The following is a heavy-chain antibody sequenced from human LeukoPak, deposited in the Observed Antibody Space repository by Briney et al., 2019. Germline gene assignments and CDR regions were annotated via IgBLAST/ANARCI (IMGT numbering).Heavy chain of an antibody. CDR3: ARTGGDSSSRIYYYYYYMDV. J-gene: IGHJ6*03. CDR1: GFSFSSHG. CDR2: IIGGAGST. Sequence: GGSLRLSCAASGFSFSSHGMSWVRQAPGKGLEWVSGIIGGAGSTYYADSVKGRFTISRDNSKNTLYLQMDSLRAEDTAVYYCARTGGDSSSRIYYYYYYMDVWGKGTTVTVSS. D-gene: IGHD3-16*01. V-gene: IGHV3-23*01.